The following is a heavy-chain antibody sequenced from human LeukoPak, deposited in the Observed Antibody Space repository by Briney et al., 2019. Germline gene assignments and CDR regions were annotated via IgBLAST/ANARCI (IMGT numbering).Heavy chain of an antibody. CDR2: IYISGST. CDR3: AGLGGYCTNAVCYSTFDI. Sequence: SETLSLTCTVSGGSISRYYWSWIRQPAGKGLEWIGRIYISGSTNYNLSLKSRVTMSVDTSKNQFSLRLSSVTAADTAVYFCAGLGGYCTNAVCYSTFDIWGQGTMVTVSS. J-gene: IGHJ3*02. CDR1: GGSISRYY. V-gene: IGHV4-4*07. D-gene: IGHD2-8*01.